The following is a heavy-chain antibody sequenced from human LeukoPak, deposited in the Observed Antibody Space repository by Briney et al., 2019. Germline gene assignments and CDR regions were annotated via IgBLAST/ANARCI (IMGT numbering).Heavy chain of an antibody. CDR1: GGSISSSSYY. D-gene: IGHD6-13*01. CDR3: ARRVAAAGTGFDY. CDR2: IYYSGST. J-gene: IGHJ4*02. V-gene: IGHV4-39*07. Sequence: SETLSLTCTVSGGSISSSSYYWGWIRQPPGKGLEWIGSIYYSGSTYYNPSLKSRVTISVDTSKNQFSLKLSSVTAADTAVYYCARRVAAAGTGFDYWGQGTLVTVSS.